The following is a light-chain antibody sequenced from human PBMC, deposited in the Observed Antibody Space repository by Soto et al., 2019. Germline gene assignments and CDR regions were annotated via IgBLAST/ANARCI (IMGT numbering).Light chain of an antibody. J-gene: IGLJ1*01. CDR2: DVS. Sequence: VLTQPASVSGSPGQSITISCTGTSSDVGGYNYVSWYQQYPGKAPKLMIYDVSNRPSGVSNRFSGSKSGNTASLTISGLQAEDEGDYYCSSYTGSSTPYVFGTGTKLTVL. CDR1: SSDVGGYNY. V-gene: IGLV2-14*01. CDR3: SSYTGSSTPYV.